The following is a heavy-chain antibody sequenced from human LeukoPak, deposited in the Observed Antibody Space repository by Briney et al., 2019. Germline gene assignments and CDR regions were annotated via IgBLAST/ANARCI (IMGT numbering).Heavy chain of an antibody. CDR2: ISSSSYT. CDR1: GFTFSSYS. J-gene: IGHJ4*02. V-gene: IGHV3-21*01. D-gene: IGHD3-10*01. CDR3: ARDLGVVRGVFTLDY. Sequence: GGSLRLSCVDSGFTFSSYSMNWVRQAPGKGLEWVSSISSSSYTNYADSVRGRFTISRENAKNSLYLQMNSLRAEDTAVYYCARDLGVVRGVFTLDYWGQGTLVTVSS.